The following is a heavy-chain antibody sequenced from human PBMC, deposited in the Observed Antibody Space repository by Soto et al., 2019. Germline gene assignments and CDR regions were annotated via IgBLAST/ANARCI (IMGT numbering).Heavy chain of an antibody. CDR3: ARGGPESDIPMVQGLT. CDR1: GGSMSRNYW. V-gene: IGHV4-4*02. D-gene: IGHD5-18*01. J-gene: IGHJ5*02. Sequence: QVQLQESGPGLVRPSGTLSLTCAVSGGSMSRNYWWTWVRQPPGKGLECIGEIYHSGSTNYSPSLKSRVSLSIDQSKSQFSLKLSSVTAADTAVYYCARGGPESDIPMVQGLTWGQGTLVTVSS. CDR2: IYHSGST.